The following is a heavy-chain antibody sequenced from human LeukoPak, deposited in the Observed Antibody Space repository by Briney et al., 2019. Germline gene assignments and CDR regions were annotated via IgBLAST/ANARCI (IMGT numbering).Heavy chain of an antibody. V-gene: IGHV4-31*03. CDR1: GGSISSGGYY. Sequence: SETLSVTCTVSGGSISSGGYYWSWIRQHPGKGLEWIGYIYYSGSTYYNPSLKSRVTISVDTSKNQFSLKLSSVTAADTAVYYCARYYDSSAGYFDYWGQGTLVTVSS. CDR3: ARYYDSSAGYFDY. CDR2: IYYSGST. J-gene: IGHJ4*02. D-gene: IGHD3-22*01.